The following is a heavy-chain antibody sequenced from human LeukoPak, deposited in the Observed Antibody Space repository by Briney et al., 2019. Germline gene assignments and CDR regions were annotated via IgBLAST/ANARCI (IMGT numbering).Heavy chain of an antibody. Sequence: GRCLRLSRAASVFTFTVYCMSWVRQAPGKGLEWVANIKPDGSEKYYVDSVKGRFTIPRENAKHSLYLQMNSLRAEDTAVYYCARDRIQPWSYDYGGQGTVVSVSS. J-gene: IGHJ4*02. CDR2: IKPDGSEK. CDR3: ARDRIQPWSYDY. CDR1: VFTFTVYC. D-gene: IGHD5-18*01. V-gene: IGHV3-7*04.